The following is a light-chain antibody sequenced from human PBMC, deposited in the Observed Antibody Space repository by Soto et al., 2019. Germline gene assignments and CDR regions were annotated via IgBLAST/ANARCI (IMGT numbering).Light chain of an antibody. CDR2: KDS. CDR1: VLAKKY. CDR3: YSVADNNLGV. V-gene: IGLV3-27*01. J-gene: IGLJ2*01. Sequence: SYELTQPSSVSVSPGQTARFTYSGDVLAKKYARWFQQKPGQAPVLVIYKDSERPSGIPERFSGFSSGTTVTLTISGAQVEDEADYYCYSVADNNLGVFGGGTKLTVL.